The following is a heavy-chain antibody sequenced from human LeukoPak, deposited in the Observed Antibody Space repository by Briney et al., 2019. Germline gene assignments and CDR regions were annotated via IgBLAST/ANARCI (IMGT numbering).Heavy chain of an antibody. CDR3: AKKGGYYDSSGYLDY. J-gene: IGHJ4*02. D-gene: IGHD3-22*01. CDR2: IREDGIES. V-gene: IGHV3-7*03. CDR1: GFSLRSFW. Sequence: GESLRLSCAVSGFSLRSFWMSWVRQAPGKGLEWVANIREDGIESHYTDSVKGRFTISRDNSKNTLYLQMNSLRAEDTAVYYCAKKGGYYDSSGYLDYWGQGTLVTVPS.